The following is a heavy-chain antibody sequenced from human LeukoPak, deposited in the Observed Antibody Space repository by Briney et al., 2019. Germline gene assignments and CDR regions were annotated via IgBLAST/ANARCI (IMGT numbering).Heavy chain of an antibody. Sequence: GGSLRLSCAASGFTFGSYGMHWVRQAPGKGLEWVAFIRYDGSNKYYADSVKGRFTISRDNSKNTLYLQMNSLRAEDTAVYYCARVIHDRSTALGYWGQGTLVTASS. V-gene: IGHV3-30*02. CDR2: IRYDGSNK. J-gene: IGHJ4*02. D-gene: IGHD3-10*01. CDR3: ARVIHDRSTALGY. CDR1: GFTFGSYG.